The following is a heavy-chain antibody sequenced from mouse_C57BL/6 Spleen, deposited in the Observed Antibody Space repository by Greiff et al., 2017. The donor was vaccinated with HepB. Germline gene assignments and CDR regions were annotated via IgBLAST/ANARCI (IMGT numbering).Heavy chain of an antibody. V-gene: IGHV2-5*01. D-gene: IGHD2-3*01. CDR1: GFSLTSYG. Sequence: VKLVESGPGLVQPSQSLSITCTVSGFSLTSYGVHWVRQSPGKGLEWLGVIWRGGSTDYNAAFMSRLSITKDNSKSQVFFKMNSLQADDTAIYYCAKSDGYYSYWYFDVWGTGTTVTVSS. CDR2: IWRGGST. CDR3: AKSDGYYSYWYFDV. J-gene: IGHJ1*03.